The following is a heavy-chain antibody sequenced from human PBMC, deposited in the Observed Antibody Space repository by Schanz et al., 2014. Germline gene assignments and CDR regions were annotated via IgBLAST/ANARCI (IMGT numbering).Heavy chain of an antibody. Sequence: EVQLVESGGGLVQPGGPKRLFCAVCVFIHRRYTMLWVRQAPGKGLQWVSAISGSGGSTYYADSVKGRFIISRDNSNNTVYLQMNTLRAEDTAVYYCAREDCSATSCYFRYWGQGTLVTVSS. CDR1: VFIHRRYT. J-gene: IGHJ4*02. D-gene: IGHD2-21*01. CDR2: ISGSGGST. V-gene: IGHV3-23*04. CDR3: AREDCSATSCYFRY.